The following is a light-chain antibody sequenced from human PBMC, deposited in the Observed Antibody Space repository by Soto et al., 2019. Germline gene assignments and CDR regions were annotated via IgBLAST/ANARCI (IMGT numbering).Light chain of an antibody. CDR2: DVS. Sequence: QSALTQPASVSGSPGQSITISCTGTSSDVGGYNYVSWYQQHPGKAPKLMINDVSNRPSGVSNRFSVSKSGNTASLTISGLQAEDEADYYCSSYTSSSTVVFGGGTQLTVL. J-gene: IGLJ2*01. CDR1: SSDVGGYNY. CDR3: SSYTSSSTVV. V-gene: IGLV2-14*01.